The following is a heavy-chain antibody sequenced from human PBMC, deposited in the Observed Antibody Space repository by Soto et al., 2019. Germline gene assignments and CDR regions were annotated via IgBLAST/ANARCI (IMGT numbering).Heavy chain of an antibody. J-gene: IGHJ6*02. CDR3: AKFEIFPFPNGMDV. CDR2: ISGSGGST. V-gene: IGHV3-23*01. D-gene: IGHD3-9*01. CDR1: GFTFSSYA. Sequence: GGSLRLSCAASGFTFSSYAMSWVRQAPGKGLGWVSAISGSGGSTYYADSVKGRFTISRDNSKNTLYLQMNSLRAEDTAVYYCAKFEIFPFPNGMDVWGQGTTVTVSS.